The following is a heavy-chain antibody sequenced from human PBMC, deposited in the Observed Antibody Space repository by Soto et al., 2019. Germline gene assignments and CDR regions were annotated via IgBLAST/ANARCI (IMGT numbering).Heavy chain of an antibody. CDR2: IKQDGSEK. D-gene: IGHD3-16*02. V-gene: IGHV3-7*01. CDR1: GFTFSSYW. CDR3: ARDQNLLWGSYRWDY. J-gene: IGHJ4*02. Sequence: GGSLRLSCAASGFTFSSYWMSWVRQAPGKGLEWVANIKQDGSEKYYVDSVKGRFTISRDNAKNSLYLQMNSLRAEDTAVYYCARDQNLLWGSYRWDYWGQGTLVTVSS.